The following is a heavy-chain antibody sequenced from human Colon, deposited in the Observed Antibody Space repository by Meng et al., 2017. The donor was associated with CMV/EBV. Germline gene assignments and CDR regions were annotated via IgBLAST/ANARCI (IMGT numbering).Heavy chain of an antibody. CDR1: GFSFSSYA. V-gene: IGHV3-7*01. D-gene: IGHD6-6*01. CDR3: AKHIRQLIKYYYYGMNV. J-gene: IGHJ6*02. CDR2: IGEDGTET. Sequence: GGSLRLSCVASGFSFSSYAMHWVRLAPGKGLEWVANIGEDGTETHYVDSVEGRFTVSRDNAKNTLYLQMNSLRPEDTAVYYCAKHIRQLIKYYYYGMNVWGQGTTVTVSS.